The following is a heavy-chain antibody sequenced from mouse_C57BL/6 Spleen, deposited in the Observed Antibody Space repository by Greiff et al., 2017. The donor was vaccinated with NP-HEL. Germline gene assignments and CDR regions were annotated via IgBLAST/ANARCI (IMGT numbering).Heavy chain of an antibody. CDR2: ISSGSSTI. V-gene: IGHV5-17*01. Sequence: EVKLMESGGGLVKPGGSLKLSCAASGFTFSDYGMHWVRQAPEKGLEWVAYISSGSSTIYYADTVKGRFTISRDNAKNTLFLQMTSLRSEDTAMYYCASSYSNYLDYWGQGTTLTVSS. J-gene: IGHJ2*01. D-gene: IGHD2-5*01. CDR1: GFTFSDYG. CDR3: ASSYSNYLDY.